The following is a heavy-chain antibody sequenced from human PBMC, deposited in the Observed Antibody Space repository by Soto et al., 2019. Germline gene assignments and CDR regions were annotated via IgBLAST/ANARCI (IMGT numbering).Heavy chain of an antibody. D-gene: IGHD3-16*01. CDR1: GFAFKYAR. CDR2: IRSNIDGATT. V-gene: IGHV3-15*01. Sequence: PGGSLRLSCAASGFAFKYARMTWVRQAPGKGQEWVGHIRSNIDGATTAYAAPVKGRFTISRDESKNTVDLQMNSLITEDTAVYYCTTDWGSGTHYARAFDVWGQGTMVTVSS. J-gene: IGHJ3*01. CDR3: TTDWGSGTHYARAFDV.